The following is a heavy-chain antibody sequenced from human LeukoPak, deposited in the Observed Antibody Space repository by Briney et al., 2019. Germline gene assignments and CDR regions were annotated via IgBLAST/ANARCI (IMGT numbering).Heavy chain of an antibody. CDR2: IYYSGST. D-gene: IGHD3-22*01. V-gene: IGHV4-59*01. Sequence: PSETLSLTRTVSGGSISGYYWSWIRQPPGKGLEWIGYIYYSGSTDYNPSLKSRVTISVDTSKNQFSLKLSSVTAADTAIYYCARHHHLDNSGYYPGSYYYGMDVWGQGTTVTVSS. CDR1: GGSISGYY. J-gene: IGHJ6*02. CDR3: ARHHHLDNSGYYPGSYYYGMDV.